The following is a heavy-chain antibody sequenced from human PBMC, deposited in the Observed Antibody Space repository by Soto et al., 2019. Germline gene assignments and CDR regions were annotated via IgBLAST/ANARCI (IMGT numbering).Heavy chain of an antibody. CDR2: IHYSGRT. CDR3: VRVGVGIGNHFDS. Sequence: SETLSLTCSVSNGSISGFYWTWIRQPPGKILEWIGYIHYSGRTDYNPSLTSRATMSVDTSRNQFSLNLKSITAADTAVYYCVRVGVGIGNHFDSWGRGTLVTSPQ. V-gene: IGHV4-59*12. CDR1: NGSISGFY. D-gene: IGHD1-26*01. J-gene: IGHJ4*02.